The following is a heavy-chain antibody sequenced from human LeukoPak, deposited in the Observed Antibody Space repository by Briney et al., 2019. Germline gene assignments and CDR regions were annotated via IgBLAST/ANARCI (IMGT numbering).Heavy chain of an antibody. Sequence: GGSLRLSCAASGFSFDDYDMSWVRQAPGKGLEWVSDINWNGGSTSYADSVKGRFTISRDNARNSLYLQVNSLRAEDTAVYYCARDTPYSSGTEGGDYWGQGTLVTVSS. CDR3: ARDTPYSSGTEGGDY. CDR1: GFSFDDYD. D-gene: IGHD6-19*01. J-gene: IGHJ4*02. CDR2: INWNGGST. V-gene: IGHV3-20*04.